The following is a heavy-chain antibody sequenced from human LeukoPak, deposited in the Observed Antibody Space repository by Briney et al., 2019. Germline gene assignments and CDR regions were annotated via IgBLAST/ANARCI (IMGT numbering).Heavy chain of an antibody. CDR3: AKVGRYCSSTSCRNYYYYYMDV. CDR2: IWYDGSNK. J-gene: IGHJ6*03. CDR1: GFTFSSYG. D-gene: IGHD2-2*01. V-gene: IGHV3-33*06. Sequence: GGSLRLSCAASGFTFSSYGMHWVRQAPGKGLESVAVIWYDGSNKYYADSVKGRFTISRDNSKNTLYLQMNSLRAEDTAVYYCAKVGRYCSSTSCRNYYYYYMDVWGKGTTVTVSS.